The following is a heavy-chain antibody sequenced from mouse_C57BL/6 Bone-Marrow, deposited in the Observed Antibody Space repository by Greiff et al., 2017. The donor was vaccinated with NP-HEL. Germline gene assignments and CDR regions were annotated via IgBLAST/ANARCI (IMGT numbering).Heavy chain of an antibody. CDR3: ARGQRRPYYLDY. J-gene: IGHJ2*01. V-gene: IGHV1-18*01. Sequence: EVQLQQSGPELVKPGASVKIPCKASGYTFTDYNMDWVKQSHGKSLEWIGDINPNNGGTIYNQKFKGKATLTVDKSSSTAYMELRSLTSEDTAVYYGARGQRRPYYLDYWGQGTTLTVSS. CDR2: INPNNGGT. D-gene: IGHD3-2*02. CDR1: GYTFTDYN.